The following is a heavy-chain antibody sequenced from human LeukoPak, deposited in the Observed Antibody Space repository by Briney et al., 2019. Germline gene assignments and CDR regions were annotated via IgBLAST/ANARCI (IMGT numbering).Heavy chain of an antibody. Sequence: GGSLRLSCAASGFTFSSYAMTWVRQAPGKGLEWVSTVSSSGGATYYADSVKGRFTISRDNSKNTLYLQMNSLRAEDTAVYYCAELGITMIGGVWGKGTTVTISS. CDR2: VSSSGGAT. CDR3: AELGITMIGGV. V-gene: IGHV3-23*01. J-gene: IGHJ6*04. CDR1: GFTFSSYA. D-gene: IGHD3-10*02.